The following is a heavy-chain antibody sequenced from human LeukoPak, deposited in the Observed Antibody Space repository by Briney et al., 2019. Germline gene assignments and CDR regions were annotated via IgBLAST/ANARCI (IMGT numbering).Heavy chain of an antibody. D-gene: IGHD1-14*01. CDR2: IKDDGSEK. J-gene: IGHJ4*02. Sequence: PGGSLRLSCVGSGFTFSSYWMTWVRQAPGKGLEWVANIKDDGSEKYSVDSVKDRFTISRDNAKNLLYLQMSSLRAEDTAVYYCARARIDYWGQGTLVTVSS. CDR1: GFTFSSYW. CDR3: ARARIDY. V-gene: IGHV3-7*04.